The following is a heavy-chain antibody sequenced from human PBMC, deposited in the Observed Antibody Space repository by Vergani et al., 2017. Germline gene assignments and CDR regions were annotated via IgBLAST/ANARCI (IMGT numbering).Heavy chain of an antibody. D-gene: IGHD5-12*01. CDR1: GYTFTGYY. CDR2: INPNSGGT. J-gene: IGHJ6*02. Sequence: QVQLVQSGAEVKKPGASVKVSCKASGYTFTGYYMHWVRQDPGQGLEWMGWINPNSGGTNYAQKFQGWVTMTRDTYISTAYMELSRLRSDDTAVYYCARGSLVATLNYYYGMDVWGQGTTVTVSS. CDR3: ARGSLVATLNYYYGMDV. V-gene: IGHV1-2*04.